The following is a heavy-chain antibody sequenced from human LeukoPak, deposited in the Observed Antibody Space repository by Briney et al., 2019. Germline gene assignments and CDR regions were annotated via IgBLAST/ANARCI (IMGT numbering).Heavy chain of an antibody. CDR1: GFTFSSYA. CDR2: ISGSGGST. Sequence: GGSLRLSCAASGFTFSSYAMGWVRQAPGKGLEWVSAISGSGGSTYYADSVKGRFTVSRDNSKNTLYLQMNSLRAEDTAVYYCAKDVTMIGEGDAFDIWGQGTMVTVSS. V-gene: IGHV3-23*01. J-gene: IGHJ3*02. CDR3: AKDVTMIGEGDAFDI. D-gene: IGHD3-22*01.